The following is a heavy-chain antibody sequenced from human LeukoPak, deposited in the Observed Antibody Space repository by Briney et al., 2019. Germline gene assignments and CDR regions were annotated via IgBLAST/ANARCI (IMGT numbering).Heavy chain of an antibody. Sequence: GGSLRPSCVASGFSFSNFAMHWVRQAPGKGLEWVAVISYDGNSKYYADSVKGRFTISRDNSKNTLYLQMNSLRAEDTAVYYCAREGWFGEFDNWFDPWGQGTLVTVSS. CDR2: ISYDGNSK. J-gene: IGHJ5*02. D-gene: IGHD3-10*01. V-gene: IGHV3-30-3*01. CDR3: AREGWFGEFDNWFDP. CDR1: GFSFSNFA.